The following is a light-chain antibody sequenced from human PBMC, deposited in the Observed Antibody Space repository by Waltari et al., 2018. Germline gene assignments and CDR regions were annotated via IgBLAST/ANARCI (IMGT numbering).Light chain of an antibody. CDR2: SAS. CDR1: QSVSSNY. J-gene: IGKJ3*01. Sequence: EVVLTQSPGTLSLSPGERATLSCRASQSVSSNYLAWYQQKPGQAPRLLLYSASNKATGIPDRFSGSGSGTDFTLTISRLEPEDSAVYYCQHYGSSLFTFGPGTKVEIK. CDR3: QHYGSSLFT. V-gene: IGKV3-20*01.